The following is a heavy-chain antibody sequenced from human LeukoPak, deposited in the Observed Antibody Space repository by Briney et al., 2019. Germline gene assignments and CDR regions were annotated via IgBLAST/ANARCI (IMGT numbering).Heavy chain of an antibody. CDR1: GFTFSSYG. CDR3: AKGSSEEMATGSDAFDI. D-gene: IGHD5-24*01. V-gene: IGHV3-30*18. Sequence: GRSLRLSCAASGFTFSSYGMHWVRQAPGKGLEWVAVISYDGSNKYYADSVKGRFTISRDNSKNTLYLQMNSLRAEDMALYYCAKGSSEEMATGSDAFDIWGQGTMVTVSS. CDR2: ISYDGSNK. J-gene: IGHJ3*02.